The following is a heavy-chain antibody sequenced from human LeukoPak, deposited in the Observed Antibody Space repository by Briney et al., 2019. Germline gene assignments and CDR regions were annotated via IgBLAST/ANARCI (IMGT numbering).Heavy chain of an antibody. CDR2: IIPIFGTA. Sequence: ASVKVSCKASGGTFSSYAMSWVRQAPGQGLEWMGRIIPIFGTANYAQKFQGRVTITTDESTSTAYMELSSLRSEDTAVYYCARDDITIFGVVTPPGFDYWGQGTLVTVSS. CDR3: ARDDITIFGVVTPPGFDY. CDR1: GGTFSSYA. D-gene: IGHD3-3*01. V-gene: IGHV1-69*05. J-gene: IGHJ4*02.